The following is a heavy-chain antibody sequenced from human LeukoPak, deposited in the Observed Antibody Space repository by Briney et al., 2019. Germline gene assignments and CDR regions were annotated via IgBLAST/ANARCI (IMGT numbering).Heavy chain of an antibody. CDR2: IYHSGST. D-gene: IGHD3-22*01. V-gene: IGHV4-4*02. J-gene: IGHJ3*02. Sequence: SGTLSLTCAVSGGSISSSNWWSWVRQPPGKGLEWIGEIYHSGSTNYNPSLKSRVTISVDTSKNQFSLKLRSVTAADTAVYYCARVGGITMIVVLITDAFDIWGQGTMVTVSS. CDR1: GGSISSSNW. CDR3: ARVGGITMIVVLITDAFDI.